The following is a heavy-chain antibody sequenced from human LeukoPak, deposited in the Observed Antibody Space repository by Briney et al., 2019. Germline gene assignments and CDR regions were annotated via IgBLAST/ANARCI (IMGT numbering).Heavy chain of an antibody. J-gene: IGHJ6*03. CDR3: ARGTYSAYELGSYMDV. D-gene: IGHD5-12*01. CDR1: GGTFSSYA. Sequence: ASVKVSCKASGGTFSSYAISWVRQAPGQGLEWMGGIIPLFGTPNYAQKFQGRVTITADKTTSTTYMELSSLRSEDTAVYYCARGTYSAYELGSYMDVWGKGTTVTVAS. CDR2: IIPLFGTP. V-gene: IGHV1-69*06.